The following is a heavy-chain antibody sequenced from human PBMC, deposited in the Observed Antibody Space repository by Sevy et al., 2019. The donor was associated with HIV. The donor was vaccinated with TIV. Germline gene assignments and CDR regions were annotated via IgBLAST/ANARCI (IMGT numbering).Heavy chain of an antibody. CDR2: IYYSGST. V-gene: IGHV4-31*03. CDR1: GGSISSGGYY. D-gene: IGHD3-10*01. CDR3: ARAQSYLVRGAFDY. Sequence: SETLSLTCTVSGGSISSGGYYWSWLRQHPGKGLEWIGYIYYSGSTYYNPSLKSRVTISVDTSKNQFSLKLSSVTAADTAVYYCARAQSYLVRGAFDYWGQGTLVTVSS. J-gene: IGHJ4*02.